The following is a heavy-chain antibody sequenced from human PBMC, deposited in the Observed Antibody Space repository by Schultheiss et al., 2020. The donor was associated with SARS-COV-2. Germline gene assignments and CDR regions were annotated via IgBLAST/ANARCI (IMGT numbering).Heavy chain of an antibody. J-gene: IGHJ3*02. Sequence: ASVKVSCKASGYTFTSYGISWVRQAPGQGLEWMGWISAYNGNTNYAQKLQGRVTMTTDTSTSTAYMELRSLRSDDTAVYYCARGLPSSITMVNDAFDIWGQGTMVTVSS. CDR1: GYTFTSYG. CDR3: ARGLPSSITMVNDAFDI. V-gene: IGHV1-18*04. D-gene: IGHD3-10*01. CDR2: ISAYNGNT.